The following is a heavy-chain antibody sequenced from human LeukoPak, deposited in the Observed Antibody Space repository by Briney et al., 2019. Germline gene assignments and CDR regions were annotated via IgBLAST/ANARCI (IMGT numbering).Heavy chain of an antibody. J-gene: IGHJ4*02. CDR1: GYTFTSYG. D-gene: IGHD3-22*01. V-gene: IGHV1-18*01. Sequence: ASVKVSCKASGYTFTSYGISWVRQAPGQGLEWMGWISAYNGNTNYAQKLQGRVTMTTDTSTSTAYMELRSLRSDDTAVYYCARVSPGTYYYDSSGYCFDYWGQGTLVTVSS. CDR3: ARVSPGTYYYDSSGYCFDY. CDR2: ISAYNGNT.